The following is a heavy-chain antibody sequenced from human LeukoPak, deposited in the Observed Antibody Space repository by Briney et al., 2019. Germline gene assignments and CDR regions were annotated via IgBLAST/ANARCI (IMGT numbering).Heavy chain of an antibody. CDR3: ARVVAAAGNNWFDP. V-gene: IGHV4-30-4*07. CDR1: GDSISSGGYS. J-gene: IGHJ5*02. CDR2: IHDSGST. D-gene: IGHD6-13*01. Sequence: SETLSLTCVVSGDSISSGGYSWSWVRQTPGKGLEWIAYIHDSGSTYNNPSLKSRLSISIDMSKNQFSLELNSVTAADTAVYYCARVVAAAGNNWFDPWGQGTLVTVSS.